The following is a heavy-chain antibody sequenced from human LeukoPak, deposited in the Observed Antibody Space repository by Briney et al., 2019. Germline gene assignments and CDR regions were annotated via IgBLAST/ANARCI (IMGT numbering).Heavy chain of an antibody. CDR1: GYTFTSYA. J-gene: IGHJ4*02. CDR3: ARESPSQYYFDY. V-gene: IGHV1-3*01. Sequence: ASVKVPCKASGYTFTSYAMHWVRQAPGQRLEWMGWINAGNGNTKYSQKFQGRVTITRDTSASTAYMELSSLRSEDTAVYYCARESPSQYYFDYWGQGTLVTVSS. CDR2: INAGNGNT. D-gene: IGHD6-19*01.